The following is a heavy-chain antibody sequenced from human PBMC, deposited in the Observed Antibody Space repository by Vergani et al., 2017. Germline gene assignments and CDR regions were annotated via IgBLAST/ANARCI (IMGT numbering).Heavy chain of an antibody. CDR1: GGSISSYY. Sequence: QVQLQESGPGLVKPSETLSLTCTVSGGSISSYYWSWIRQPPGKGLEWIGYIYYSGSTNYNPSLKSRFTISVDTSKNQFSLKLSSVTAADTAVYYCARVGSGKNCGGDCYWVYWYFDLWGRGTLVTVSS. D-gene: IGHD2-21*01. CDR3: ARVGSGKNCGGDCYWVYWYFDL. CDR2: IYYSGST. J-gene: IGHJ2*01. V-gene: IGHV4-59*01.